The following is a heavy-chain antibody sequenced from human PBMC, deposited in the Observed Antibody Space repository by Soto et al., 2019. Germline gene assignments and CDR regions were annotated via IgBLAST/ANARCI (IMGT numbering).Heavy chain of an antibody. Sequence: KSSETLSLTCTASGGSITSSSHFWGWVRQPPGKGLEWNGTIYFTGNTYYTPSLKSRLTMSIDTSKNEFSLRLNSVTAADTAVYYCAGQTFTIAAASYGRSNWFDPWGPGTLVTVSS. CDR2: IYFTGNT. CDR1: GGSITSSSHF. D-gene: IGHD6-25*01. V-gene: IGHV4-39*01. CDR3: AGQTFTIAAASYGRSNWFDP. J-gene: IGHJ5*02.